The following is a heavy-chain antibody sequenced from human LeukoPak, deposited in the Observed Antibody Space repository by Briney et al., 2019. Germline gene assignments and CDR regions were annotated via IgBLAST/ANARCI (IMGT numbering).Heavy chain of an antibody. CDR3: AKGSGDTGYYFDD. D-gene: IGHD3-10*01. J-gene: IGHJ4*02. CDR2: VRVDGDSS. V-gene: IGHV3-23*01. Sequence: GGSLRLSRAASGFTFSSYAMGWVRQAPGKGLEWVSGVRVDGDSSYYADSVKGRYTISRDNSKSTLYLQMNSLRAEDTALYYCAKGSGDTGYYFDDWGQGTLVTVSS. CDR1: GFTFSSYA.